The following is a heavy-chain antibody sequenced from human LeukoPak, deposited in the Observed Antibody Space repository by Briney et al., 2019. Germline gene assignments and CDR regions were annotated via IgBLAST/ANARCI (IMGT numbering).Heavy chain of an antibody. CDR3: ARSTGGITMVRGADYYYYYMDV. J-gene: IGHJ6*03. CDR2: INSDGSST. V-gene: IGHV3-74*01. Sequence: GGSLRLSCAASGFTFSSYSMNWVRQAPGKGLVWVSRINSDGSSTSYADSVKGRFTISRDNAKNTLYLQMNSLRAEDTAVYYCARSTGGITMVRGADYYYYYMDVWGKGTTVTISS. CDR1: GFTFSSYS. D-gene: IGHD3-10*01.